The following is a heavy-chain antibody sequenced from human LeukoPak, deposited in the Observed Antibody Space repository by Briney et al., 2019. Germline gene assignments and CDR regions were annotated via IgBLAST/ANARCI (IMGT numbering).Heavy chain of an antibody. J-gene: IGHJ4*02. V-gene: IGHV3-48*04. CDR1: GFTFSSYS. CDR3: GRGSSSGWYIDY. D-gene: IGHD6-19*01. Sequence: GGSLRLSCAASGFTFSSYSMNWVRQAPGKGLEWVSYISSSSTIYYADSVKGRFTISRDNAKNSLYLQMNSLRAEDTAVYYCGRGSSSGWYIDYWGQGTLVTVSS. CDR2: ISSSSTI.